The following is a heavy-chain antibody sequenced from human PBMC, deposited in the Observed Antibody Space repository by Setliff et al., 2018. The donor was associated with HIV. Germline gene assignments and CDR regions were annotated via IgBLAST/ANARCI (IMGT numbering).Heavy chain of an antibody. J-gene: IGHJ4*02. CDR1: GGSINSFY. CDR2: IFASGNT. CDR3: ARRIYGNNPYFDY. V-gene: IGHV4-4*07. D-gene: IGHD4-17*01. Sequence: SETLSLTCTVSGGSINSFYWNWVRQPAGRGLEWIGRIFASGNTNYNPSLKSRVTMSVDTSKNQFSLNLSSVTAADTAIYYCARRIYGNNPYFDYWSQGTLVTVSS.